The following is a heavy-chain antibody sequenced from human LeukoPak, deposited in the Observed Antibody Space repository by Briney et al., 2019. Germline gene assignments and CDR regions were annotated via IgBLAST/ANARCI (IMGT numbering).Heavy chain of an antibody. CDR1: GFTFSSYG. CDR3: ARDRGDYSFDY. J-gene: IGHJ4*02. V-gene: IGHV3-7*01. Sequence: GGSLRLSCAASGFTFSSYGMHWVRQAPGKGLEWVANIKQDGSEKYYVDSVKGRFTISRDNAKNSLYLQMNSLRAEDTAVYYCARDRGDYSFDYWGQGTLVTVSS. CDR2: IKQDGSEK. D-gene: IGHD4-17*01.